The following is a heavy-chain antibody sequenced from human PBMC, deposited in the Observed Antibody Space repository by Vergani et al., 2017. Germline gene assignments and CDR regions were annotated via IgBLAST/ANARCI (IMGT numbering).Heavy chain of an antibody. V-gene: IGHV3-7*01. CDR1: GFDFSDYY. CDR3: AKASATYGADS. CDR2: IKKQDGNDR. J-gene: IGHJ4*02. D-gene: IGHD3-10*01. Sequence: EVQLVESGGGLVQPGGSLRLSCVASGFDFSDYYMSWIRQAPGKGLEWVANIKKQDGNDRYYVGSVKGRFTISRDNARKSLYLQMSSPRAEDTAVYYCAKASATYGADSWGQGTLVTVSS.